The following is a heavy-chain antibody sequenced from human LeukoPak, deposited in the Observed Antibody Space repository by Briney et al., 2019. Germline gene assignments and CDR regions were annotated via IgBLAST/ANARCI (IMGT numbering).Heavy chain of an antibody. J-gene: IGHJ4*02. CDR1: GYTFTSYY. V-gene: IGHV1-46*01. D-gene: IGHD3-22*01. CDR2: INPSGGST. CDR3: AREVPKPFYYDSSGYWDY. Sequence: ASVKVSCKASGYTFTSYYMHWVRQAPGQGLEWMGIINPSGGSTSYAQKFQGRVTMTRDTSTSTVYMELSSLRSEDTAVYYCAREVPKPFYYDSSGYWDYWGQGTLVTVSS.